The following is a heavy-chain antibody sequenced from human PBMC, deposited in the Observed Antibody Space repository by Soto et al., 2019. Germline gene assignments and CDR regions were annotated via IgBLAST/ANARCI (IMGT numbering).Heavy chain of an antibody. Sequence: VGSLRLSCAASGFTVSSNYMSWVRQAPGKGLEWVSVIYSGGSTYYADSVKGRFTISRDNSKNTQYLQMNSLRAEDTAVYYCARDRAKRWLQLDYWGQGTLVTVSS. J-gene: IGHJ4*02. V-gene: IGHV3-53*01. D-gene: IGHD5-12*01. CDR3: ARDRAKRWLQLDY. CDR1: GFTVSSNY. CDR2: IYSGGST.